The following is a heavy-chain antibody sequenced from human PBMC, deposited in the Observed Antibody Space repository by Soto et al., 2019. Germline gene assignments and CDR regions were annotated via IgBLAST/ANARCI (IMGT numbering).Heavy chain of an antibody. CDR3: ARASSGWSIDY. CDR2: ISYDGSNK. Sequence: QVPLVESGGGVVQPGRSLRLSCAASRFTFSSYAMHWVRQAPGKGLEWVAVISYDGSNKYYADSVKGRFTISRDNSKNTLYLQMNSLRAEDTAVYYCARASSGWSIDYWGQGTLVTVSS. D-gene: IGHD6-19*01. J-gene: IGHJ4*02. V-gene: IGHV3-30-3*01. CDR1: RFTFSSYA.